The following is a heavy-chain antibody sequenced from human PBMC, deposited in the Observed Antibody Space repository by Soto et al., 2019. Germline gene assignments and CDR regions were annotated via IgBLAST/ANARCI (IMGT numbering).Heavy chain of an antibody. J-gene: IGHJ4*02. V-gene: IGHV1-18*01. CDR3: VREEEVLRGVVSLDY. CDR1: GYTFTSYG. CDR2: ISAYNGNT. Sequence: ASVKVSCKASGYTFTSYGLSWVRQAPGQGLEWMGWISAYNGNTKYAQKVQDRVTMTTDTPTNTAYMELRSLRSDDTAVYYCVREEEVLRGVVSLDYWGQGTPVTVSS. D-gene: IGHD3-10*01.